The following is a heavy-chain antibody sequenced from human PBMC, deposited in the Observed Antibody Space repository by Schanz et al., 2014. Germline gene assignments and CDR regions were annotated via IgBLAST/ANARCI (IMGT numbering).Heavy chain of an antibody. V-gene: IGHV3-74*02. CDR2: IDRDGSRT. J-gene: IGHJ4*02. Sequence: EVQLVESGGIVVRPGGSLRLSCAASTFTFSSYWMHWVRQAPGKGLVWVSRIDRDGSRTNYADSVKGRFTISRDNAKSTVYLQMNSLRAEDTAVYYCARSGVDVWGQGTLVTVSS. CDR3: ARSGVDV. D-gene: IGHD2-15*01. CDR1: TFTFSSYW.